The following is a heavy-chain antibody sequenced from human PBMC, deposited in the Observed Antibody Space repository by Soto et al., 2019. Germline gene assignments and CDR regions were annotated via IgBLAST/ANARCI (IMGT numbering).Heavy chain of an antibody. CDR3: ARVASSGWYANWFDP. CDR1: GGSVSSGSYY. Sequence: QVQLQESGPGLVKPSETLSLTCTVSGGSVSSGSYYWSRIRQPPGKGLEWIGYIYYSGSTNYNPSLKSRVTISVDTSKNQFSLKLSSVTAADTAVYYCARVASSGWYANWFDPWGQGTLVTVSS. J-gene: IGHJ5*02. D-gene: IGHD6-19*01. CDR2: IYYSGST. V-gene: IGHV4-61*01.